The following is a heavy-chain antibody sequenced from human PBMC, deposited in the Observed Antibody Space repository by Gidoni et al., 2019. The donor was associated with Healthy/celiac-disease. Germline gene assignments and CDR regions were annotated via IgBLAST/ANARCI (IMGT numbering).Heavy chain of an antibody. CDR1: GRSFSGYS. V-gene: IGHV4-34*01. Sequence: QVQLQQWGAGLLKPSETLSLTCAVYGRSFSGYSWSWIRQPPGKGLEWIGEINHSGSTNYNPSLKSRVTISGDTSKNQFSLKLSSVTAADTAVYYCARGRVHGSSGWWTSDYYYYGMDVWGQGTTVTVSS. J-gene: IGHJ6*02. CDR2: INHSGST. D-gene: IGHD6-19*01. CDR3: ARGRVHGSSGWWTSDYYYYGMDV.